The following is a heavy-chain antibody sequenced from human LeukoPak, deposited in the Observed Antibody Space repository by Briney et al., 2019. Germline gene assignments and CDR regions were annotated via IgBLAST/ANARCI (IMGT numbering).Heavy chain of an antibody. CDR2: ISGSGGST. Sequence: GGSLRLSCAASGFTFSSYGMSWVRQAPGKGLEWVSAISGSGGSTYYADSVKGRFTISRDNPKNTLYLQMNSLRAEDTAVYYCAKDGEYYVILTGYSSFDYWGQGTLVTVSS. CDR3: AKDGEYYVILTGYSSFDY. D-gene: IGHD3-9*01. CDR1: GFTFSSYG. V-gene: IGHV3-23*01. J-gene: IGHJ4*02.